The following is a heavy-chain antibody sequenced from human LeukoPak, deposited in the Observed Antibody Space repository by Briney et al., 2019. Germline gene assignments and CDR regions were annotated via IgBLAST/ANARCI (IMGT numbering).Heavy chain of an antibody. CDR3: ASPSGATGTTKDAFDI. CDR2: INSDGSST. D-gene: IGHD1-1*01. V-gene: IGHV3-74*01. Sequence: RPGGSLRLSCAASGFTFSSYWMHWVRHAPGKGLVWVSRINSDGSSTSYADSVKGRFTISRDNAKNTLYLQMNSLRAEDTAVYYCASPSGATGTTKDAFDIWGQGTMVIVSS. J-gene: IGHJ3*02. CDR1: GFTFSSYW.